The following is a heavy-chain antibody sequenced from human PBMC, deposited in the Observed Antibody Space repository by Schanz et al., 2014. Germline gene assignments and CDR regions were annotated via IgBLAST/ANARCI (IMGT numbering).Heavy chain of an antibody. D-gene: IGHD6-6*01. CDR2: ISAYTNNA. Sequence: QGQLVQSGPAVKEPGASVKVSCEASRYTFNTYGLNWVRQAPGQGLEWMGWISAYTNNANYAQKDQGRVTMTTDTSTGTAYMDLRSQRSDDTAVYYCARDQSPYTNSSDVRYFDYWGQGSLVTVSS. J-gene: IGHJ4*02. V-gene: IGHV1-18*01. CDR1: RYTFNTYG. CDR3: ARDQSPYTNSSDVRYFDY.